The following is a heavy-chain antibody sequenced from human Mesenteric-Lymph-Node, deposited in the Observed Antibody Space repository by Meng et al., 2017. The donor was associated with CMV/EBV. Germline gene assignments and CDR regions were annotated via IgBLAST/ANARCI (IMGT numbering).Heavy chain of an antibody. Sequence: SGGTFSSYGISWVRQAPGQGLEWMGGIIPIFGTANYAQKFQGRVTITADKSTSTAYMELSSLRSEDTAVYYCASSSFGSGNYYFDYWGQGTLVTVSS. V-gene: IGHV1-69*06. CDR2: IIPIFGTA. CDR1: GGTFSSYG. D-gene: IGHD3-10*01. J-gene: IGHJ4*02. CDR3: ASSSFGSGNYYFDY.